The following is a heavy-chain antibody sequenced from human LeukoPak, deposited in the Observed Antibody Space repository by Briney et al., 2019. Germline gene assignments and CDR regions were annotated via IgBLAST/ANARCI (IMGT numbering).Heavy chain of an antibody. Sequence: GGSLRLSCAASGITFSNYWIYWVRQAPGKGLEWVPRINDDGSSTNYADSVQGRFTISRDSAKNTLYLQMNSLTAEDTAVYYCATLWASWGQGTLVTVSS. CDR3: ATLWAS. CDR1: GITFSNYW. D-gene: IGHD2-21*01. J-gene: IGHJ4*02. V-gene: IGHV3-74*01. CDR2: INDDGSST.